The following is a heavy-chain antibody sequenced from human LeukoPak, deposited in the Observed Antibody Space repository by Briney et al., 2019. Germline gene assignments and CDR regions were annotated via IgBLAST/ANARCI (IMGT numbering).Heavy chain of an antibody. CDR3: TRVGYIDEGIDY. Sequence: GGSLRLSCVASGFPFSSYWMTWVRQAPGEGLEWVANIKQDGSKKSYVDSVKGRFTISRDNAKNSLYLQMNSLRAEDTAIYYCTRVGYIDEGIDYWGQGTLVAVSS. V-gene: IGHV3-7*04. J-gene: IGHJ4*02. D-gene: IGHD5-24*01. CDR1: GFPFSSYW. CDR2: IKQDGSKK.